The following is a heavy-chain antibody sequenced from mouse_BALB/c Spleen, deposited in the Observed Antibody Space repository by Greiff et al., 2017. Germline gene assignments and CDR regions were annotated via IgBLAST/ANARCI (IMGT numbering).Heavy chain of an antibody. V-gene: IGHV1-18*01. CDR3: ARGGYGNYGYFDY. D-gene: IGHD2-10*02. J-gene: IGHJ2*01. CDR2: INPNNGGT. CDR1: GYTFTDYN. Sequence: VQLKESGPELVKPGASVKIPCKASGYTFTDYNMDWVKQSHGKSLEWIGDINPNNGGTIYNQKFKGKATLTVDKSSSTAYMELRSLTSEDTAVYYCARGGYGNYGYFDYWGQGTTLTVSS.